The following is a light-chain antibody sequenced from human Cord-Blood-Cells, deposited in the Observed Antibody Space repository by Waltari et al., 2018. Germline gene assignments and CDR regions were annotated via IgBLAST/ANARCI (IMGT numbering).Light chain of an antibody. CDR3: QQYGSSPLT. CDR2: VAS. Sequence: EIVLTQSPGTLSLSPGERATPPCRASQSVSSSYLAWYQQKPGQAPRLLIYVASSRATGIPDRFSGSGSGTDFTLTISRLEPEDFAVYYCQQYGSSPLTFGGGTKVEIK. J-gene: IGKJ4*01. CDR1: QSVSSSY. V-gene: IGKV3-20*01.